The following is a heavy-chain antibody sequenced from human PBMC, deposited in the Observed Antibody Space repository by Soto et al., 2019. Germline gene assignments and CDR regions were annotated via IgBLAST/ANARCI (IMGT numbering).Heavy chain of an antibody. D-gene: IGHD5-12*01. V-gene: IGHV3-74*01. Sequence: VGSLRLSCTGSGFTFSSYWMHCVRQAPGKGLVWVSRIKGDGSETNYADSVKGRFTISRDNAKNTLYLQLNSLRAEDTAVYYCLRGNSGYGNFEYWGQGTRVSGSS. CDR3: LRGNSGYGNFEY. J-gene: IGHJ4*02. CDR1: GFTFSSYW. CDR2: IKGDGSET.